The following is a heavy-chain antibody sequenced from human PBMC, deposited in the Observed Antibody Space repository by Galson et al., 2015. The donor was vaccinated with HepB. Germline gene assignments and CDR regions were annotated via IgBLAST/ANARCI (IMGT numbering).Heavy chain of an antibody. CDR3: TKVKGDIAEAGPFDY. V-gene: IGHV3-30*18. J-gene: IGHJ4*02. D-gene: IGHD6-19*01. CDR1: GFTFSRYG. Sequence: SLRLSCAASGFTFSRYGMDWVRQAPGKGLEWVAVISFDGSNKYYADSVKGRFTISRDNSKNTLYLQMNSLRAEDTAVYYCTKVKGDIAEAGPFDYWGQGTLVTVSS. CDR2: ISFDGSNK.